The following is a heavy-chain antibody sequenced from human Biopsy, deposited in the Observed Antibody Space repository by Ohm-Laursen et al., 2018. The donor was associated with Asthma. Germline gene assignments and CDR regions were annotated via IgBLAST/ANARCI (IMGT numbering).Heavy chain of an antibody. CDR3: ARAVDYSHYYGIDV. V-gene: IGHV1-18*01. Sequence: ASVKVSCTTSGYTFNSAGITWVRQAPGQGLEWMGWISVYNGNTKVAQKLQDRVTMITDTSTSTAYMELRSRRSDDTAVYFCARAVDYSHYYGIDVWGQGTTVTVS. D-gene: IGHD3-10*01. CDR1: GYTFNSAG. J-gene: IGHJ6*02. CDR2: ISVYNGNT.